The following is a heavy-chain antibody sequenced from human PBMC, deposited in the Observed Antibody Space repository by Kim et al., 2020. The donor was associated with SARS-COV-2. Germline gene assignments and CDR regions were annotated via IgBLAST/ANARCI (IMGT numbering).Heavy chain of an antibody. D-gene: IGHD1-26*01. CDR1: GGSFSGYY. V-gene: IGHV4-34*01. CDR2: INHSGST. J-gene: IGHJ1*01. CDR3: ARGFKEVGAIRGEYFQH. Sequence: SETLSLTCAVYGGSFSGYYWSWIRQPPGKGLEWIGEINHSGSTNYNPSLKSRVTISVDTSKNQFSLKLSSVTAADTAVYYCARGFKEVGAIRGEYFQHWGQGTLVTVSS.